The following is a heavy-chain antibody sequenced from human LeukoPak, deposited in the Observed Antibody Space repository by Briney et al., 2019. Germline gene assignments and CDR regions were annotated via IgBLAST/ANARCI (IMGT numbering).Heavy chain of an antibody. V-gene: IGHV3-23*01. CDR1: GFTVSSNY. D-gene: IGHD3-16*01. CDR2: ISGSGGST. Sequence: GGSLRLSCAASGFTVSSNYMSWVRQAPGKGLEWVSAISGSGGSTYYADSVKGRFTISRDNSKNTLYLQMNSLRAEDTAVYYCAKDAHYISGNMDVWGKGTPVTVSS. CDR3: AKDAHYISGNMDV. J-gene: IGHJ6*03.